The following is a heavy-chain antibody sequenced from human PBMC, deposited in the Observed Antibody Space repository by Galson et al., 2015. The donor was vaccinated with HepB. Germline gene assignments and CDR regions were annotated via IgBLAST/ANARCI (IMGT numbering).Heavy chain of an antibody. CDR2: TYYRSRWYN. D-gene: IGHD3-16*01. Sequence: CAISGDSVSSNSASWNWIRQTPSRGLEWLGRTYYRSRWYNEYAVSVNGRIIINPDTSRNQFSLQLDSVTPEDTAVYYCARDRGGIPAHPFDYWGQGTLVTVSS. CDR1: GDSVSSNSAS. CDR3: ARDRGGIPAHPFDY. J-gene: IGHJ4*02. V-gene: IGHV6-1*01.